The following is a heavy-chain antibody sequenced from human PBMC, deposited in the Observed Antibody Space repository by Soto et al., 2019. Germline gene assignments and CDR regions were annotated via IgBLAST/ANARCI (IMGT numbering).Heavy chain of an antibody. CDR3: ARDLSGSYFAPVDC. Sequence: QVQLVQSGAEVKKPGASVKVSCKASGYTFTSYGISSVQQAPGQGLEWMGWISAYNGNTKYAQKLQGRVTATTDTASCTAYMELRSLTPDATSVYYCARDLSGSYFAPVDCWGQGTLVTVSS. D-gene: IGHD1-26*01. CDR1: GYTFTSYG. CDR2: ISAYNGNT. J-gene: IGHJ4*02. V-gene: IGHV1-18*01.